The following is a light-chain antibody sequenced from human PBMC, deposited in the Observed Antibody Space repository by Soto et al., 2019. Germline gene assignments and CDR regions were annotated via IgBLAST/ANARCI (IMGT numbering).Light chain of an antibody. CDR2: GAS. J-gene: IGKJ4*01. Sequence: EKVLTQSPVTLSVSLGERATLSCRASQSITTNLAWYQQKPGQAPRLLIFGASKRATGIPARFSGSGSGTEFSLTISSLQSEDSAIYYCQQYNDWPPLTFGGGTKVEI. CDR1: QSITTN. V-gene: IGKV3-15*01. CDR3: QQYNDWPPLT.